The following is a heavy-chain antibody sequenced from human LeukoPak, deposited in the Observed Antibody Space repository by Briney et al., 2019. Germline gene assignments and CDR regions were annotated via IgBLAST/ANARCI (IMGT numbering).Heavy chain of an antibody. CDR1: GGSISSYY. CDR2: IYYSGST. CDR3: ARETVWFGDTRNGYYGMDV. D-gene: IGHD3-10*01. V-gene: IGHV4-59*01. J-gene: IGHJ6*02. Sequence: SETLSLTCTVSGGSISSYYWSWIRQPPGKGLEWIGYIYYSGSTNYNPSLKSRVTISVDTSKNQFSLKLSSVTAADTAVYHCARETVWFGDTRNGYYGMDVWGQGTTVTVSS.